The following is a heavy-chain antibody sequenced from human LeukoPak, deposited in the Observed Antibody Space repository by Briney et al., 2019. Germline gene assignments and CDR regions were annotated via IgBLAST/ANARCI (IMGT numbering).Heavy chain of an antibody. J-gene: IGHJ3*01. V-gene: IGHV3-11*01. D-gene: IGHD2-2*01. CDR2: ISPSGSSI. Sequence: GGSLRLSCAVSGLTFSDYYMSWTRQAPGKGPELVSYISPSGSSIFYVDSVKGRFTISRDNAKNSLYLQMNSLRAEDTAVYYCARDQRDCTSTACYSDAFDFWGQGTLVTVSS. CDR1: GLTFSDYY. CDR3: ARDQRDCTSTACYSDAFDF.